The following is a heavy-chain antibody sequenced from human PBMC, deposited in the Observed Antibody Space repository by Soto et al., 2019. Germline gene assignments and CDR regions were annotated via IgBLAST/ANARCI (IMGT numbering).Heavy chain of an antibody. CDR2: IKQDGSEK. CDR3: ARDETWYSSSSDGYNWFDP. CDR1: GFTFSRYW. Sequence: GGSLRLSCAASGFTFSRYWMSWVRQAPGKGLEWVANIKQDGSEKYYVDSVKGRFTISRDNAKNSLYLQMNSLRAEDTAVYYCARDETWYSSSSDGYNWFDPWGQGTLVTVSS. D-gene: IGHD6-6*01. V-gene: IGHV3-7*01. J-gene: IGHJ5*02.